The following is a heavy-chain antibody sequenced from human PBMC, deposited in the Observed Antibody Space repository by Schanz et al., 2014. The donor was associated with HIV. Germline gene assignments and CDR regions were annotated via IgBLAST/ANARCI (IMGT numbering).Heavy chain of an antibody. V-gene: IGHV3-30*18. D-gene: IGHD6-6*01. Sequence: VQLVESGGGLVQPGGSLRLSCAASGFTFRSYGMHWVRQAPGKGLEWVADISSDGTNKYYADSVKGRFTISRDNSKNTLYLQMNSLRPDDTGVYYCAKDQTSFGSSFFDYWGQGTLVTVSS. CDR2: ISSDGTNK. J-gene: IGHJ4*02. CDR3: AKDQTSFGSSFFDY. CDR1: GFTFRSYG.